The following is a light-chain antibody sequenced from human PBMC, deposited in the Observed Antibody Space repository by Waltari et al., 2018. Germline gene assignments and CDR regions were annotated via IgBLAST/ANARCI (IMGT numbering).Light chain of an antibody. Sequence: DIVMTQSPDSLAVSLGERATINCKSSQSVLYSSDNKNYLAWYQQKPGQPPQMRIYRASTQESGVPDRFSGSGSGTDFILTISSLQAEDVAVYYCQQYYSTPYTFGQGTKLEIK. CDR1: QSVLYSSDNKNY. V-gene: IGKV4-1*01. J-gene: IGKJ2*01. CDR3: QQYYSTPYT. CDR2: RAS.